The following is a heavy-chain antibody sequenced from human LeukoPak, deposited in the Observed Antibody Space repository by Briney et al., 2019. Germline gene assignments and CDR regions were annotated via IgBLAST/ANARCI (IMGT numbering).Heavy chain of an antibody. CDR2: MNPNSGQT. Sequence: ASVKVSCKASGYTFITYDINWVRQATGQGLEWMGWMNPNSGQTGYAQKFQGRVTFTWNSSIRTAYMELSSLRSEDTAVYYCARALISEGSLEWLSEGFDPWGQGTLVTVSS. CDR1: GYTFITYD. D-gene: IGHD3-3*01. V-gene: IGHV1-8*03. J-gene: IGHJ5*02. CDR3: ARALISEGSLEWLSEGFDP.